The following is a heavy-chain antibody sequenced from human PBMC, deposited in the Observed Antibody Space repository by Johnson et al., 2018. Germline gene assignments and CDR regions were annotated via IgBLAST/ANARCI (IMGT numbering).Heavy chain of an antibody. D-gene: IGHD2-8*01. V-gene: IGHV3-23*04. CDR3: AKVYGMVYGMDV. CDR1: GFTFSSYA. J-gene: IGHJ6*02. Sequence: VQLVESGGGLVQPGGSLRLSCAASGFTFSSYAMSWVRQAPGKGLEWVSAISGSGGSTYYADSVKGRFTIARDNSKNTLSLQMNSLRAEDTAVYYCAKVYGMVYGMDVWGQGTTVTVSS. CDR2: ISGSGGST.